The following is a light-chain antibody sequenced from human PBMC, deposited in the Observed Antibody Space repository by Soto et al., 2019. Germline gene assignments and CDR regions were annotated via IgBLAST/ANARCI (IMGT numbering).Light chain of an antibody. Sequence: QTVVTQSPSASASLGASVKLTCTLSSGHSSYAIAWHQQQPEKGPRYLLKLNSDGSHSKGDGIPDRFSGSSSGAERYLTISSLQSEDEAEYHCQTWGTGTYVVFGGGTKLTVL. V-gene: IGLV4-69*01. J-gene: IGLJ2*01. CDR2: LNSDGSH. CDR1: SGHSSYA. CDR3: QTWGTGTYVV.